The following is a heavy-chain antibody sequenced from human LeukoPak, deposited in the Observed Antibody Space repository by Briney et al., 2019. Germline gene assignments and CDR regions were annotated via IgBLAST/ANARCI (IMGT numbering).Heavy chain of an antibody. J-gene: IGHJ5*02. CDR3: ARDGEMATISSWFDP. CDR2: IYYSGST. Sequence: SETLSLTCTVSGGSISSSSYYWGWIRQPPGKGLEWIGSIYYSGSTYYNPSLKSRVTISVDTSKNQFSLKLSSVTAADTAVYYCARDGEMATISSWFDPWGQGTLVTVSS. D-gene: IGHD5-24*01. CDR1: GGSISSSSYY. V-gene: IGHV4-39*07.